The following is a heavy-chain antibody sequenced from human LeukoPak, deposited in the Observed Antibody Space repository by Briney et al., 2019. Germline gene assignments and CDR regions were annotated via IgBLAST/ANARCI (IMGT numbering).Heavy chain of an antibody. J-gene: IGHJ4*02. CDR3: AKGLRSSGWYGTDY. CDR1: GFTFSSYG. V-gene: IGHV3-33*06. D-gene: IGHD6-19*01. Sequence: PGGSLRLSCVAPGFTFSSYGMHRVCQAPGKGLERVAVIWYDGSNKYYADSVKGRFTISRDNYKNAIYLQLNSLRAEDTAVYYCAKGLRSSGWYGTDYWGQGTLVTVSS. CDR2: IWYDGSNK.